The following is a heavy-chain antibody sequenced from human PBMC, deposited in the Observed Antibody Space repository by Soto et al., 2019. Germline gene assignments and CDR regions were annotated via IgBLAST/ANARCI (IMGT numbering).Heavy chain of an antibody. J-gene: IGHJ4*02. V-gene: IGHV1-8*01. CDR1: GYTFTNYD. CDR2: MNPNSGDT. Sequence: QVQLVQSGAEVRKPGASVTVSCKASGYTFTNYDINWVRQATGQGLEWMGWMNPNSGDTGCAQKFQGRVTLTRNASISTAYMELSSLSSDDTAVYYYVSHARWGPGTLVTVSS. CDR3: VSHAR.